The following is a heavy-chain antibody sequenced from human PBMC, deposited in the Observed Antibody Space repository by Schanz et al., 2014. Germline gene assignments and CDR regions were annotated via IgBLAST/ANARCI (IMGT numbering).Heavy chain of an antibody. J-gene: IGHJ4*02. CDR3: ARPRFDYGEVDY. CDR2: IWNNGVTK. Sequence: VKLVESGGGAVRPGGSLRLSCAASGFTLSNSDMHWVRQGTGKGLEWVAVIWNNGVTKYYADSVRGRFTISRDRFQNTLYLRMSSLRAEDTAVYYCARPRFDYGEVDYWGQGTLVTVSS. V-gene: IGHV3-33*01. D-gene: IGHD4-17*01. CDR1: GFTLSNSD.